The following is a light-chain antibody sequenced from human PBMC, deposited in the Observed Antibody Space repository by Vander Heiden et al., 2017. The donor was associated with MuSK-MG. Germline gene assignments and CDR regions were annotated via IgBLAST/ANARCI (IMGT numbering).Light chain of an antibody. Sequence: TFAPSSLSASVGDRVTITCRASQSISSYLNWYQQKPGKAPKLLIYAASSLQSGVPSRFSGSGSGTDFTLTISSLQPEDFATYYCQQSYSTPRTFGQGTKVEIK. CDR3: QQSYSTPRT. CDR1: QSISSY. J-gene: IGKJ1*01. V-gene: IGKV1-39*01. CDR2: AAS.